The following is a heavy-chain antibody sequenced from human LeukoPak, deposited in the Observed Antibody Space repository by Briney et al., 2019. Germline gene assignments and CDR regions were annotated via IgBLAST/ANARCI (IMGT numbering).Heavy chain of an antibody. J-gene: IGHJ6*02. CDR2: IYYSGST. D-gene: IGHD1-1*01. V-gene: IGHV4-39*07. Sequence: PSETLSLTCTVSGGSISSYYWGWIRQPPGKGLEWIGSIYYSGSTYYNPSLKSRVTISVDTSKNQFSLKLSSVTAADTAVYYCARVPLNWNDHYYYYYGMDVWGQGTTVTVSS. CDR3: ARVPLNWNDHYYYYYGMDV. CDR1: GGSISSYY.